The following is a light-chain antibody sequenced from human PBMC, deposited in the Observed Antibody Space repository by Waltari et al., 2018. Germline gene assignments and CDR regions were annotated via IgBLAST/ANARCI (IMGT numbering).Light chain of an antibody. CDR2: GAS. J-gene: IGKJ5*01. V-gene: IGKV3-15*01. Sequence: EIVMTQSPATLSVSPGERAILSCRASQSVSSNLAWYQQKPGQAPRLLIFGASSRATGIPGRFSGSGSGTEFTLTISSLQSEDFAVYYCQQYNNWLITFGQGTRLEIK. CDR1: QSVSSN. CDR3: QQYNNWLIT.